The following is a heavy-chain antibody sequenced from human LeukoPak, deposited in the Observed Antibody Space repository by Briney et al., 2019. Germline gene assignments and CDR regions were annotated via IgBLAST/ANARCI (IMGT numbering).Heavy chain of an antibody. J-gene: IGHJ4*02. CDR1: GFTFDDYA. CDR3: AKVTGDDYYFDY. V-gene: IGHV3-9*01. Sequence: GGSLRLSCAASGFTFDDYAMHWVRQAPGKGLEWVSGISWNSGSIGYADSVKGRFTISRDNAKNSLYLQMNSLRAEDTALYYCAKVTGDDYYFDYWGQGTLVTVSS. CDR2: ISWNSGSI. D-gene: IGHD7-27*01.